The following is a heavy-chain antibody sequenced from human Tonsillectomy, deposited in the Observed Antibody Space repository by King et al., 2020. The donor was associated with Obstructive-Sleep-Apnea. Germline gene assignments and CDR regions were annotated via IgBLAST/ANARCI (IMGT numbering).Heavy chain of an antibody. D-gene: IGHD4-23*01. V-gene: IGHV3-23*04. CDR1: GFTFSAYA. CDR3: AKDDTYNDYGGRTGKFDY. J-gene: IGHJ4*02. Sequence: VQLVESGGGLVQPGGSLRLSCAASGFTFSAYAMSWGRQAPGKGLQWISALSGHGGSTYYADSVKGRFTISRDNSRNPLFLQMSSLRADDTAVFYCAKDDTYNDYGGRTGKFDYWGQGTLVTVSS. CDR2: LSGHGGST.